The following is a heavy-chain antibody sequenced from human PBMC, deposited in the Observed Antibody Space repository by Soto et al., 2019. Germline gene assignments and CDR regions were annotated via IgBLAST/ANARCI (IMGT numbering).Heavy chain of an antibody. V-gene: IGHV3-74*01. Sequence: GGSLRLSCAASGFTFGNYWMHWVRQAPGKGLVWVSRISDYGRINYADSVKDRFIISRDDARSELYLQLNDLRVEDTATYYCARGGLEPFDHWGQGAMVTVS. D-gene: IGHD1-1*01. CDR1: GFTFGNYW. CDR2: ISDYGRI. J-gene: IGHJ4*02. CDR3: ARGGLEPFDH.